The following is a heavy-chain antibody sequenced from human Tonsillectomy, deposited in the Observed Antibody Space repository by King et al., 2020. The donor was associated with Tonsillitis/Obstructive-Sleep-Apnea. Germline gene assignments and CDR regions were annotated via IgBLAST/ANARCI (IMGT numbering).Heavy chain of an antibody. CDR2: IREDGNQT. J-gene: IGHJ3*02. Sequence: VQLVESGGGLVQPGGSLRLSCTASGFTFSNYWMTWVRQAPGKGLEWVANIREDGNQTYYVDSVKGRFTISRDNAKKSLYLQMNTLRAEDTAIYYCARDQNYYETSIYYDAFDIWGQGTMVTVSS. CDR3: ARDQNYYETSIYYDAFDI. CDR1: GFTFSNYW. D-gene: IGHD3-22*01. V-gene: IGHV3-7*04.